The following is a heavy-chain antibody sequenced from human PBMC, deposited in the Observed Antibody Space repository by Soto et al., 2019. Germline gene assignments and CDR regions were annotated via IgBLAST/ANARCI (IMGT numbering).Heavy chain of an antibody. V-gene: IGHV3-23*01. CDR1: GFTFSSYA. D-gene: IGHD3-10*01. J-gene: IGHJ4*02. CDR3: AKGEGSGSYYGFDY. CDR2: ISGSGGST. Sequence: PGGSLRLSCAASGFTFSSYAMSWVRQAPGKGLEWVSAISGSGGSTYYADSVKGRFTISRDNSKNTLYLQMNSLRAENTAVYYCAKGEGSGSYYGFDYWGQGTLVTVSS.